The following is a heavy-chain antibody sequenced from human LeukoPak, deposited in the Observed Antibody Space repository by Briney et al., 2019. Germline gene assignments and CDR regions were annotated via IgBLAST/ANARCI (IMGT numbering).Heavy chain of an antibody. D-gene: IGHD1-26*01. V-gene: IGHV1-18*01. Sequence: ASVKVSCKASGYIFSTYGITWVRQAPGQGLEWMGWINSKNGDTNYAQKLQGRVTMTTDTSTSTAYMELRSLRSDDTAVYYCARDIKRSRARWENLGFDPWGQGTLVTVSS. CDR1: GYIFSTYG. CDR3: ARDIKRSRARWENLGFDP. J-gene: IGHJ5*02. CDR2: INSKNGDT.